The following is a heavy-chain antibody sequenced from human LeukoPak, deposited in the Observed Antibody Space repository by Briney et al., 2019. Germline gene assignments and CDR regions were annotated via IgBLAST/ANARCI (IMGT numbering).Heavy chain of an antibody. D-gene: IGHD4-11*01. V-gene: IGHV3-23*01. CDR3: AKDLSQLQSSVRVY. CDR2: ISGSGGNT. CDR1: GFTFSSYA. Sequence: GGSLRLSCAASGFTFSSYAMSWVRQAPGKGLEWVSAISGSGGNTYYADSVKGRFTISRDNSKNTLYLQMNSLRAEDTAVYYCAKDLSQLQSSVRVYWGQGTLVTVSS. J-gene: IGHJ4*02.